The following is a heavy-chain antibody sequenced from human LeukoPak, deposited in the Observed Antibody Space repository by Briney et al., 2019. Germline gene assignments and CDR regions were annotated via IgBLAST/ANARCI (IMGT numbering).Heavy chain of an antibody. CDR3: VSLGYCSTSSCQP. J-gene: IGHJ4*02. CDR2: ITSDGSST. V-gene: IGHV3-74*01. CDR1: GFTFSNYL. Sequence: GGSLGLSCAASGFTFSNYLMHRVRQAPGKGLVWVSRITSDGSSTHYADSVKGRFTISRDNAKNTLYLQMNSLTAEDTAVYYCVSLGYCSTSSCQPWGQGTLVTVSS. D-gene: IGHD2-2*01.